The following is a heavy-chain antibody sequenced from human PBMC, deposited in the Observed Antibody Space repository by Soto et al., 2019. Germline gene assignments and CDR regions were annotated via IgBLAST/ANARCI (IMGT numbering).Heavy chain of an antibody. V-gene: IGHV4-39*01. Sequence: KTSETLSLNCTVSCGSISSSSYYWGWIRQPPGKGLEWIGSIYYSGSTYYNPSLKSRVTISVDTSKNQFSLKLSSVTAADTAVYYCARHPGLYYFDYWGQGTLVTVSS. J-gene: IGHJ4*02. CDR1: CGSISSSSYY. CDR2: IYYSGST. CDR3: ARHPGLYYFDY.